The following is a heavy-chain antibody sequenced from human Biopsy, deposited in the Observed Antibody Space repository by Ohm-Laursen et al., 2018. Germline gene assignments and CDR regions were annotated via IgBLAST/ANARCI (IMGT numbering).Heavy chain of an antibody. V-gene: IGHV3-23*01. CDR3: ASLGLVWFGELLSVPFGMDV. Sequence: SLRLSCAASGFTFSSYAMNWVRQAPGKGLEWVSAITVSADTTYYADSVRGRFTVSRDNSQNTLYLQMNSLRAEDTAVYFCASLGLVWFGELLSVPFGMDVWGQGTTVTVSS. CDR2: ITVSADTT. CDR1: GFTFSSYA. J-gene: IGHJ6*02. D-gene: IGHD3-10*01.